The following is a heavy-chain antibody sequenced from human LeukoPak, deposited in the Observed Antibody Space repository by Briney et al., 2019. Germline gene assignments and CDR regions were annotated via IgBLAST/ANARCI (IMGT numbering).Heavy chain of an antibody. Sequence: ASVKVSCKASGYTFTCYYMHWVRQAPGQGLEWMGWINPNSGGTNYAQKFQGRVTMTRDTSFSTAYMELSRLRSDDTAVYYRATATYDFWSGYTNSYYYYMDVWGKGTTVTVSS. CDR1: GYTFTCYY. J-gene: IGHJ6*03. D-gene: IGHD3-3*01. CDR3: ATATYDFWSGYTNSYYYYMDV. V-gene: IGHV1-2*02. CDR2: INPNSGGT.